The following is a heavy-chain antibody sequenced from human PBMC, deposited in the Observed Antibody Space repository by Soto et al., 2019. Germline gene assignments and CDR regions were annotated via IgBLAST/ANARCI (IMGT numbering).Heavy chain of an antibody. CDR1: GYSFTSYW. CDR2: IYPGDSDT. D-gene: IGHD2-2*01. J-gene: IGHJ6*02. Sequence: GEALKISCKRSGYSFTSYWIGWVRQMPGKGLEWMGIIYPGDSDTRYSPSFQGQVTISADKSISTAYLQWSSLKASDTAMYYCARLDHCSSTSCVAGRSYYGMDVWSQGTTVSASS. V-gene: IGHV5-51*01. CDR3: ARLDHCSSTSCVAGRSYYGMDV.